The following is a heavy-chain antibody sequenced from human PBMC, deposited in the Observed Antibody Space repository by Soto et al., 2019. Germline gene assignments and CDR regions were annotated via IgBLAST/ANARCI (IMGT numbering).Heavy chain of an antibody. Sequence: GGPLRLSCAASGFTFSSYGMHWVRQAPGKGLEWVAVISYDGSNKYYADSVKGRFTISRDNSKNTLYLQMNSLRAEDTAVYYCAKDPGPGSGWYAGLYWGQGTLVTVSS. J-gene: IGHJ4*02. CDR1: GFTFSSYG. CDR2: ISYDGSNK. CDR3: AKDPGPGSGWYAGLY. D-gene: IGHD6-19*01. V-gene: IGHV3-30*18.